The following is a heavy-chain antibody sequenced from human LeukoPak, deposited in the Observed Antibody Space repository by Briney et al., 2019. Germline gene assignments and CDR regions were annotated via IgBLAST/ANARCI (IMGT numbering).Heavy chain of an antibody. J-gene: IGHJ5*02. CDR2: IFHTGDV. D-gene: IGHD3-9*01. CDR1: GYSINSGYF. CDR3: ARAILTGYFPSWFDP. V-gene: IGHV4-38-2*02. Sequence: SETLSLTCTVSGYSINSGYFWGWVRQPPGKGPEWIGSIFHTGDVYYNPSLKSRVTISVDTSKNQFSLKLSSVTAADTAVYYCARAILTGYFPSWFDPWGQGTLVTVSS.